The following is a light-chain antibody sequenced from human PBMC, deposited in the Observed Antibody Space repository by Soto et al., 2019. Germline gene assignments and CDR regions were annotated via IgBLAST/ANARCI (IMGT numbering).Light chain of an antibody. Sequence: EIVLTQSPATLSLSPGERATLSCRASQSVSTYLGWYQQKPGQAPRLLIYDASNRATGIPCRFSGSGSGTDFTLTISSLEPEDFAVYYCQHRRNWPWTFGQGTKVEVK. CDR2: DAS. V-gene: IGKV3-11*01. J-gene: IGKJ1*01. CDR3: QHRRNWPWT. CDR1: QSVSTY.